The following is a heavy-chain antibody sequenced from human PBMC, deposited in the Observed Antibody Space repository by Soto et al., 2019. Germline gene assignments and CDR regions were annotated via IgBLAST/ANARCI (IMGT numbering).Heavy chain of an antibody. J-gene: IGHJ6*02. CDR2: ISSSSSYI. CDR1: GFTFSSYS. D-gene: IGHD3-3*01. CDR3: AKLVLEWLLPYGMDV. V-gene: IGHV3-21*01. Sequence: GGSLRLSCAASGFTFSSYSMNWVRQAPGKGLEWVSSISSSSSYIYYADSVKGRFTISRDNAKNSLYLQMNSLRAEDTAVYYCAKLVLEWLLPYGMDVWGQGTTVTVSS.